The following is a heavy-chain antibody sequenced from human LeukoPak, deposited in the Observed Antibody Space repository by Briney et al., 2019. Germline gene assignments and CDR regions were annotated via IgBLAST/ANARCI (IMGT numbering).Heavy chain of an antibody. CDR3: AKDKHYYDSSGYYGG. V-gene: IGHV3-23*01. CDR2: ISGSGGST. J-gene: IGHJ4*02. Sequence: GGSLRLSCAASGFTFSSYAMSWVRQTPEKGLEWVSTISGSGGSTYYADSVKGRFTISRDNSKNTLYLQMNSLRAEDTAVYYCAKDKHYYDSSGYYGGWGQGTLVTVSS. D-gene: IGHD3-22*01. CDR1: GFTFSSYA.